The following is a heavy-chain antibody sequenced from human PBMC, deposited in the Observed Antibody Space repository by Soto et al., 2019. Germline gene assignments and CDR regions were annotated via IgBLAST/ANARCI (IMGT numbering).Heavy chain of an antibody. Sequence: QVQLVESGGGVVQPGRSLRLSCAASGFTFSSYGMHWVRQAPGKGLEWVAVIWYDGSNKYYADSVKGRFTISRDNSKNTLYLQMNSLRAEDTAVYYCARLTRTSGGAFDIWGQGTMVTVSS. CDR2: IWYDGSNK. D-gene: IGHD2-2*01. CDR3: ARLTRTSGGAFDI. V-gene: IGHV3-33*01. J-gene: IGHJ3*02. CDR1: GFTFSSYG.